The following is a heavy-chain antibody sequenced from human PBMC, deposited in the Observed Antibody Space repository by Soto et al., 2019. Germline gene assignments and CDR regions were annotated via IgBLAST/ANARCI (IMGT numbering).Heavy chain of an antibody. CDR1: GYTFTGYY. V-gene: IGHV1-2*04. D-gene: IGHD3-9*01. CDR3: ARTRLRYFDWLPHMDV. J-gene: IGHJ6*02. CDR2: INPNSGGT. Sequence: QVQLVQSGAEVKKPGASVKVSCKASGYTFTGYYMHWVRQAPGQGLEWMGWINPNSGGTNYAQKFQVWVTMTRDTSISTAYMELSRLRSDDTAVYYCARTRLRYFDWLPHMDVWGQGTTVTVSS.